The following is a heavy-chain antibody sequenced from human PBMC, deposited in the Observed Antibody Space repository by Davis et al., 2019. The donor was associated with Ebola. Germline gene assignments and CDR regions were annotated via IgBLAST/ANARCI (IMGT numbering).Heavy chain of an antibody. V-gene: IGHV3-48*01. J-gene: IGHJ6*02. CDR1: GFTFSSYS. Sequence: GESLKISCAASGFTFSSYSMNWVRQAPGKGLERVSYISSSSSTIYYADSVKGRFTISRDNSKNTLYLQMNSLSAEDTAVYYCARPDYYYDISGYLAGGGYYGMDVWGQGTTVTVSS. D-gene: IGHD3-22*01. CDR2: ISSSSSTI. CDR3: ARPDYYYDISGYLAGGGYYGMDV.